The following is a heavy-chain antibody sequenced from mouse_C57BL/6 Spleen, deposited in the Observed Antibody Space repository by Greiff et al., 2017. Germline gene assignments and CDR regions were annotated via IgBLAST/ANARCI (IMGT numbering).Heavy chain of an antibody. CDR1: GYTFTDYY. J-gene: IGHJ2*01. V-gene: IGHV1-26*01. CDR2: INPNNGGT. D-gene: IGHD4-1*01. Sequence: VQLQQSGPELVKPGASVKISCKASGYTFTDYYMNWVKQSHGKSLEWIGDINPNNGGTSYNQKFKGKATLTVDKSSSTAYMELRSLTSEDSAVYYCARRLGKHYFDYGGQGTTLTVSS. CDR3: ARRLGKHYFDY.